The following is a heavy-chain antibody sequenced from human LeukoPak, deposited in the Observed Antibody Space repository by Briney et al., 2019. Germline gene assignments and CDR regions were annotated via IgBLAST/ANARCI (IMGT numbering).Heavy chain of an antibody. Sequence: SETLSLTCTVSGGSINSYYWSWIRQPPGKGLEWIGYIYYSGSTNYNPSLKSRVTISVDTSKNQFSLKLSSVTAADTAVYYCARVVRMSVRESKGLWSYNGDSYYFDYWGQGTLVTASS. J-gene: IGHJ4*02. CDR1: GGSINSYY. V-gene: IGHV4-59*01. CDR2: IYYSGST. D-gene: IGHD4/OR15-4a*01. CDR3: ARVVRMSVRESKGLWSYNGDSYYFDY.